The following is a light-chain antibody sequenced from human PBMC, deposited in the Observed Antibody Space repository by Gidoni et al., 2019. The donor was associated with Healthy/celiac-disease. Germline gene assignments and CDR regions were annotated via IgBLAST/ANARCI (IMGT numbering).Light chain of an antibody. CDR1: SSNLGNNY. V-gene: IGLV1-51*01. CDR2: DNN. CDR3: GTWDSSLSAGV. Sequence: QSVLTQPPPVSAAPGQKGPIPCSGSSSNLGNNYVSWYQQLPGTAPKLLIYDNNKRPSVIPDRFSGSKSGTSATLGITGLQSGDEADYYCGTWDSSLSAGVFGGGTKLTVL. J-gene: IGLJ3*02.